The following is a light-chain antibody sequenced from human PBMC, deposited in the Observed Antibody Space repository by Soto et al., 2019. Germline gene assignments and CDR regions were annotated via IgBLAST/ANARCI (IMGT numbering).Light chain of an antibody. CDR3: SSYTSSSTLEV. J-gene: IGLJ2*01. Sequence: QSALTQPASVSGSPGQSITISCTGTSSDVGGYNYVSWYQQHPGKAPKLMIYDVSNLPSGVSNRFSGSKSGNTASLTISGLQAEDEADYYCSSYTSSSTLEVFGGGTKLTVL. V-gene: IGLV2-14*01. CDR2: DVS. CDR1: SSDVGGYNY.